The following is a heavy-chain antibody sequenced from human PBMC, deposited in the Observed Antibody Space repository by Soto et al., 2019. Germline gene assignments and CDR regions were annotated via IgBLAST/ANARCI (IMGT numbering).Heavy chain of an antibody. Sequence: QVQLQESGPGLVKPSQTLSLTCTVSGGSISSGGYYWSWIRQHPGKGLEWIGYIYYSGSTYYNPSLKSRVTISVDTSKNQFSLKLSSVTAADTAVYYCARAPNRISFNYYYYYGMDVWGQGTTVTVSS. CDR3: ARAPNRISFNYYYYYGMDV. D-gene: IGHD3-10*01. CDR1: GGSISSGGYY. CDR2: IYYSGST. J-gene: IGHJ6*02. V-gene: IGHV4-31*03.